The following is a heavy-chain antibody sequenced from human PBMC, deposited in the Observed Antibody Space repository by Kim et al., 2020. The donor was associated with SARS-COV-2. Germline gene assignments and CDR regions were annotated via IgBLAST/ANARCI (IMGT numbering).Heavy chain of an antibody. CDR3: SRYSVEAGTILAMDV. CDR1: GLTFSGST. Sequence: GGSLRLSCAASGLTFSGSTMEWVRQASGKGLEWVGRIRNKANSYATAYAASVTGRFTISRDDSKNTAYLQMNSLKIDDTAVYYCSRYSVEAGTILAMDVWGQGTTVTVSS. CDR2: IRNKANSYAT. V-gene: IGHV3-73*01. D-gene: IGHD6-13*01. J-gene: IGHJ6*02.